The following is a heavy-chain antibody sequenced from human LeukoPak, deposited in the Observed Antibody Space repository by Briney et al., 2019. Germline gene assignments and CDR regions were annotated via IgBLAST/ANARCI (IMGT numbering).Heavy chain of an antibody. CDR1: GGSISSGSYY. CDR3: ASTLVIFLPPTRYYYYGMDV. D-gene: IGHD3-10*01. J-gene: IGHJ6*02. CDR2: IYTSGST. Sequence: PSETLSLTWTVSGGSISSGSYYWSWIRQHAGKGLEWIGRIYTSGSTNYNPSLKSRVTISVDTSKNQFSLKLSSVTAADTAVYYCASTLVIFLPPTRYYYYGMDVWGQGTTVTVSS. V-gene: IGHV4-61*02.